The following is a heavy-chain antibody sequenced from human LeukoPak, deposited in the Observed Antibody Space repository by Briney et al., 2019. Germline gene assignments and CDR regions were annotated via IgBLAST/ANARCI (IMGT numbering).Heavy chain of an antibody. J-gene: IGHJ4*02. Sequence: GGSLRLSCAASGFTFSNAWMSWVRQAPGKGREWVGRIKSKTDGGTTDYAAPVKGRFTISRDDSKNTLYLQMNSLKTEDTAVYYCTTRLDGDSYGPQALRGYYGPGSFDYWGQGTLVTVSS. CDR3: TTRLDGDSYGPQALRGYYGPGSFDY. V-gene: IGHV3-15*01. D-gene: IGHD3-10*01. CDR1: GFTFSNAW. CDR2: IKSKTDGGTT.